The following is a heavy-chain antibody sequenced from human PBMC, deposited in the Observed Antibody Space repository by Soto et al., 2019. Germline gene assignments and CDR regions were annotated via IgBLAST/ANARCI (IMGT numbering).Heavy chain of an antibody. CDR2: INPNSGGT. J-gene: IGHJ4*02. D-gene: IGHD3-22*01. CDR3: ARDLDSSGYYYDY. V-gene: IGHV1-2*04. CDR1: GYTFTGYY. Sequence: GASVKVSCKASGYTFTGYYMHWVRQAPGQGLEWMGWINPNSGGTNYAQKFQGWVTMTRDTSISTAYMELSRLSFYDMAVFYCARDLDSSGYYYDYWGQGTLVTVSS.